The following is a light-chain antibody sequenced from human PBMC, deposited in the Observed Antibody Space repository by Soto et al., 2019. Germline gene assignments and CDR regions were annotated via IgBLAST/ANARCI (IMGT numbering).Light chain of an antibody. J-gene: IGLJ2*01. Sequence: QSVLTQPPSASGTPGQRVTISCSGSSSNIGSNTVNWYQQLPGTAPKLLIYSNNQRPSGVPDRFSGSTSGTSASLAISGLQSEDEADYYCASWDDSLKVVFGGGTQLT. CDR3: ASWDDSLKVV. CDR1: SSNIGSNT. CDR2: SNN. V-gene: IGLV1-44*01.